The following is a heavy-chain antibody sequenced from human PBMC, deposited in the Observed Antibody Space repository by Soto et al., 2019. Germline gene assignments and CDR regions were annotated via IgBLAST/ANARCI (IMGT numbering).Heavy chain of an antibody. CDR1: VGSISSGGYS. D-gene: IGHD3-22*01. CDR2: IYHSGST. J-gene: IGHJ4*02. V-gene: IGHV4-30-2*01. CDR3: ARARYYYDSSGFYAYYFDY. Sequence: SQTLSLTCAFSVGSISSGGYSLSCLLQPPVKVLEWIGYIYHSGSTYYNPSLKSRVTISVDRSKNQFSLKLSSVTAADTAVYYCARARYYYDSSGFYAYYFDYWGLGTLVTVSS.